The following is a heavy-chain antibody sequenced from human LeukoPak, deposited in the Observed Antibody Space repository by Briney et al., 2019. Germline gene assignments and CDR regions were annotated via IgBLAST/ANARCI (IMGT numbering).Heavy chain of an antibody. CDR1: GYTFTSYD. CDR3: ARSLFNWNLLYYYYYYMDV. CDR2: MNPNSGNT. V-gene: IGHV1-8*01. Sequence: GASVNVSCKASGYTFTSYDINWVRQAPGQGLEWMGWMNPNSGNTGYAQKFQGRVTMTRNTSISTAYMELSSLRSEDTAVYYCARSLFNWNLLYYYYYYMDVWGKGTTVTVSS. J-gene: IGHJ6*03. D-gene: IGHD1-20*01.